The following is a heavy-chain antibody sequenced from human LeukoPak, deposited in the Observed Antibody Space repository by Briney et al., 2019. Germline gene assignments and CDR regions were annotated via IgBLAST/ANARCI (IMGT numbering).Heavy chain of an antibody. V-gene: IGHV4-39*01. CDR3: ARLDY. CDR2: IHYGGST. Sequence: SETLSLTCTVSGGSISSSSHYWGWIRQPPGKGLEWIGSIHYGGSTYYNPSLKSRVIISVDTSKNQFSLKLTSVTAADTAVYYCARLDYWGQGTLVTVSS. J-gene: IGHJ4*02. CDR1: GGSISSSSHY.